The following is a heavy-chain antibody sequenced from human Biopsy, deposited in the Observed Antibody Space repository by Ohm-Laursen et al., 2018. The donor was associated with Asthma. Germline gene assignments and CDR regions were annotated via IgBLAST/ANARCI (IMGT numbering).Heavy chain of an antibody. D-gene: IGHD1-1*01. V-gene: IGHV3-30*01. CDR2: ISKDASTR. J-gene: IGHJ3*02. CDR1: GFSFSNFA. CDR3: VRDGTDDAFDI. Sequence: SLRLSCSASGFSFSNFAIHWVRQAPGKGLEWVGVISKDASTRDYADSVRGRFTMARDNSKNTLDLQMNSLREEDTAVYYCVRDGTDDAFDIWGQGTVVSVSS.